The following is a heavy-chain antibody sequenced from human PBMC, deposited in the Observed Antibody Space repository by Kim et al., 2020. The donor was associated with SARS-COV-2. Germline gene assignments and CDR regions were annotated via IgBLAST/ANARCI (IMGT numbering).Heavy chain of an antibody. Sequence: GGSLRLSCAASGFTFSSYAMSWVRQAPGKGLEWVSAISGSGGSTYYADSVKGRFTISRDNSKNTLYLQMNSLRAEDTAVYYCAKFLGFGELWTGANDAFDLWGQGTMVTVSS. J-gene: IGHJ3*01. CDR2: ISGSGGST. CDR3: AKFLGFGELWTGANDAFDL. D-gene: IGHD3-10*01. V-gene: IGHV3-23*01. CDR1: GFTFSSYA.